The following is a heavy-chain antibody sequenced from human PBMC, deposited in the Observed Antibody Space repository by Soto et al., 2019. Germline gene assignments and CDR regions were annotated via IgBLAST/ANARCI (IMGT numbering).Heavy chain of an antibody. D-gene: IGHD4-17*01. V-gene: IGHV4-39*01. CDR2: IYYSGST. J-gene: IGHJ6*02. CDR3: ARLPLYGGKFPRTLPNYYYGMDV. CDR1: GGSISSSSYY. Sequence: QLQLQESGPGLVKPSETLSLTCTVSGGSISSSSYYWGWIRQPPGKGLEWIGSIYYSGSTYYNPSLKSRVTLSVDTSMTQCSLKWSSVTAADTAVYYCARLPLYGGKFPRTLPNYYYGMDVWGQGTTVTVSS.